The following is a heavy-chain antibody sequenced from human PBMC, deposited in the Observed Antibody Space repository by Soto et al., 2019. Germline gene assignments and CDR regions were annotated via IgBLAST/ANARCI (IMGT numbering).Heavy chain of an antibody. D-gene: IGHD6-6*01. CDR1: GYTFTDYY. V-gene: IGHV1-2*02. CDR2: INLNSGDT. J-gene: IGHJ5*02. Sequence: GGSVKVSCKASGYTFTDYYMEWVRQAPGQGLEWMGWINLNSGDTNFAQQFQGRVTMTRDTSITTAYMDLTRLRSDDTAVYYCARARPPFNWFDRWGQGSLVTVSS. CDR3: ARARPPFNWFDR.